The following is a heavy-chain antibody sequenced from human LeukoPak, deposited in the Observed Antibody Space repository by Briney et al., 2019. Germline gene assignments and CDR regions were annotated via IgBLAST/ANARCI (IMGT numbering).Heavy chain of an antibody. D-gene: IGHD3-22*01. J-gene: IGHJ2*01. CDR1: GFTFSFYG. Sequence: GGSLRLSCAASGFTFSFYGMHWVRQAPGKGLEWVAVISYDGSNKYYADPVKGRFTISRDNSKNTLYLQMNSLRAEDTAVYYCARGGYYDSSGYWNWYFDLWGRGTLVTVSS. CDR2: ISYDGSNK. V-gene: IGHV3-30*03. CDR3: ARGGYYDSSGYWNWYFDL.